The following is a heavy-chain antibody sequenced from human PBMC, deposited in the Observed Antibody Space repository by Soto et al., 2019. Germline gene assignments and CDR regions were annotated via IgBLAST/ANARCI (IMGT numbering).Heavy chain of an antibody. CDR2: IYYSGST. V-gene: IGHV4-39*01. CDR3: ARHLRGGGSCCYLFDY. Sequence: SGTLSLTCTVSGGSMSSSGYYWCLIRQPPGKGLEWIGSIYYSGSTYYNPSLKSRVTISVDTSKNQFSLKLSSVTAADTAVYYCARHLRGGGSCCYLFDYWGQGTLVTVSS. J-gene: IGHJ4*02. D-gene: IGHD2-15*01. CDR1: GGSMSSSGYY.